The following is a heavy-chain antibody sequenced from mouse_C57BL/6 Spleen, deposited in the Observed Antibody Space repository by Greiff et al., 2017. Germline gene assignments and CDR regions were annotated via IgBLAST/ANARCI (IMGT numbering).Heavy chain of an antibody. CDR1: GYTFTDYY. CDR2: INPNNGGT. D-gene: IGHD2-1*01. V-gene: IGHV1-26*01. J-gene: IGHJ2*01. CDR3: ARNGNYVPLDY. Sequence: VQLQQSGPELVKPGASVKISCKASGYTFTDYYMNWVKQSHGKSLEWIGDINPNNGGTSYNQKFKGKATLTVDKSSSTAYMELRSLTSEDSAVYYCARNGNYVPLDYWGQGTTLPVSS.